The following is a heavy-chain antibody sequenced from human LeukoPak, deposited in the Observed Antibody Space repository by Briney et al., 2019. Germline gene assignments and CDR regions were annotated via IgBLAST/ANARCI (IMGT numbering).Heavy chain of an antibody. J-gene: IGHJ6*03. V-gene: IGHV1-69*13. CDR1: GFSLDNYY. Sequence: SVKVSCKASGFSLDNYYMHWVRLAPGQGLEWVGGIIPIFGTANYAQKFQGRVTITADESTSTAYMELSSLRSEDTAVYYCARDPPSIDARRYYYYYMDVWGKGTTVTVSS. CDR2: IIPIFGTA. CDR3: ARDPPSIDARRYYYYYMDV. D-gene: IGHD2-15*01.